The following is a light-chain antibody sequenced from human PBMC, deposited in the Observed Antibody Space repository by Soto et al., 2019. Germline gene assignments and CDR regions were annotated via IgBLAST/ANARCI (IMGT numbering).Light chain of an antibody. J-gene: IGKJ4*01. CDR3: QQYGSSPLT. CDR1: QSVSSSY. V-gene: IGKV3-20*01. CDR2: LAS. Sequence: EMVLTQSQGTLSLSPGERATLSCLASQSVSSSYLAWYQQKPGQPPRLLFYLASTRAPGIPARFGGSGSGTDFTLTISRLEPEDFAVYYCQQYGSSPLTFGGGTKVDIK.